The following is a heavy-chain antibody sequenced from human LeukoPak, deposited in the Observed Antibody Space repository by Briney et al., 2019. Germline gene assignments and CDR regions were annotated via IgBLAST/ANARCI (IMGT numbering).Heavy chain of an antibody. Sequence: PSETLSLTCAAYGESFSGYYWSWIRQPPGKGLEWIGEINHSGSTNYNPSVKSRVTISVDTSKNQFSLKLSSVTAADTAVYYCARGTLSVDYGGHLRERNNYYYMDVWGKGTTVTVSS. CDR3: ARGTLSVDYGGHLRERNNYYYMDV. V-gene: IGHV4-34*01. D-gene: IGHD4-23*01. CDR1: GESFSGYY. CDR2: INHSGST. J-gene: IGHJ6*03.